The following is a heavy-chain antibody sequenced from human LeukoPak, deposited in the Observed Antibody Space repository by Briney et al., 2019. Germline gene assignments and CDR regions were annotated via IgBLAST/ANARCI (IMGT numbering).Heavy chain of an antibody. D-gene: IGHD4-11*01. Sequence: GGSLRLSCAASGFTFSAYAMSWVRQAPGKGLAWGSGISAWGDNTYSADSVRGRFTISRDNSKNTLYLQMNSLRVEDTAVYYCAKDGGTVTSYYFDSWGLGTLVTVSS. CDR2: ISAWGDNT. CDR1: GFTFSAYA. J-gene: IGHJ4*02. CDR3: AKDGGTVTSYYFDS. V-gene: IGHV3-23*01.